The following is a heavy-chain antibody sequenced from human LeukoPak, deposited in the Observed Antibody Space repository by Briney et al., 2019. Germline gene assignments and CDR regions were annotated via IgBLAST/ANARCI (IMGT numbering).Heavy chain of an antibody. V-gene: IGHV1-18*01. CDR1: GYTFTSYG. D-gene: IGHD6-19*01. Sequence: GASVKVSCKASGYTFTSYGISWVRQAPGQGLEWMGWISAYNGNTNYAQKLQGRVTMTTDTSTSTAYMELRSLRSDDTAVYYCARALTKRNSGWYGYWGQGTLITVSS. J-gene: IGHJ4*02. CDR2: ISAYNGNT. CDR3: ARALTKRNSGWYGY.